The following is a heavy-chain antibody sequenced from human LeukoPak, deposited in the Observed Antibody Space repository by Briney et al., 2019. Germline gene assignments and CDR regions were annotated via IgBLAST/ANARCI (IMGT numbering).Heavy chain of an antibody. V-gene: IGHV4-4*07. J-gene: IGHJ5*02. CDR2: IYSSGST. CDR3: AREGTHTSTWYHWFDP. Sequence: SETLSLTCTVSGGSISTYSWSWIRQPAGKGLEWIGRIYSSGSTNYNPSLKSRVTMSVDTSKNQFSLKLSYVTAADTAVYYCAREGTHTSTWYHWFDPWGQGTLVTVSA. CDR1: GGSISTYS. D-gene: IGHD6-13*01.